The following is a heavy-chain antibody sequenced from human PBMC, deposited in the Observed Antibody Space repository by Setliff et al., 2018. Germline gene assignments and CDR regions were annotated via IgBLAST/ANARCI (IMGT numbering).Heavy chain of an antibody. J-gene: IGHJ4*02. CDR1: GFMFSDYF. V-gene: IGHV3-11*03. CDR3: VNSYRGYDDYPDY. D-gene: IGHD3-16*02. Sequence: GGSLRLSCEASGFMFSDYFMSWIRQAPGKGLEWVSFISRVVSETYYGCCVKGRFTISRDNAKNSLYLQMNSLRVEDTAVYYCVNSYRGYDDYPDYWGQGTLVTASS. CDR2: ISRVVSET.